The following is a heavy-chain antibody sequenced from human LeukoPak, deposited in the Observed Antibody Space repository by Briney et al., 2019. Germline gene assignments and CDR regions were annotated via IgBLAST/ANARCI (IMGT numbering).Heavy chain of an antibody. CDR1: GFTFSSYT. J-gene: IGHJ4*02. CDR3: ARDTLGEGEDANYAVYYFDY. D-gene: IGHD4/OR15-4a*01. Sequence: GGSLRLSCAASGFTFSSYTMNWVRQAPGKGLEWVSSISTSSSYIYYADSVKGRFTISRDNAKNSLYLQMNSLRAEDTAVYYCARDTLGEGEDANYAVYYFDYWGQGTPVTVSS. CDR2: ISTSSSYI. V-gene: IGHV3-21*01.